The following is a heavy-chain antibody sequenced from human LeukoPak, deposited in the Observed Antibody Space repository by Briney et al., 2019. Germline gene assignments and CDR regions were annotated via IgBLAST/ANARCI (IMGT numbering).Heavy chain of an antibody. V-gene: IGHV1-69*13. CDR1: GGTFSSYA. Sequence: ASVKVSCKASGGTFSSYAISWVRQAPGQGLEWMGGIIPIFGTANYAQKFQGRVTITADESTSTAYMELSSLRSEDTAVYYCASIEWFGDENYYFDYWGQGTLVTVSS. D-gene: IGHD3-10*01. CDR3: ASIEWFGDENYYFDY. CDR2: IIPIFGTA. J-gene: IGHJ4*02.